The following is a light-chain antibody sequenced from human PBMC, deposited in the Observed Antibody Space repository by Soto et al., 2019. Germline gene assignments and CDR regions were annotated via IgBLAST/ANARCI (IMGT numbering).Light chain of an antibody. CDR2: GAS. CDR3: QQYAISPPYT. CDR1: QSVSSNY. J-gene: IGKJ2*01. V-gene: IGKV3-20*01. Sequence: EIVLTQSPGTLSLSPGERVTLSCRASQSVSSNYLAWYQQKPGQAPRLLIYGASSRATGTPDRFSGSGSGTDFTLTISRLEPEDFAVYYCQQYAISPPYTFGQGTKLEIK.